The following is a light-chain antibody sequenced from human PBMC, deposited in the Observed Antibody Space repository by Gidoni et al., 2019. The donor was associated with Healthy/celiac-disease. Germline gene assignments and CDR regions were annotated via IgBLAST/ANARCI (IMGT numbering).Light chain of an antibody. CDR2: AAS. CDR3: QQSYSTPPT. J-gene: IGKJ1*01. V-gene: IGKV1-39*01. Sequence: IQMTHSPSSLSASVGDRVTITCRASQSISSYLNWYQQKPGKPPKLLIYAASSLQSGVPSRFSGSGSWTDFTLTISSLQPEDFATYYCQQSYSTPPTFGQGTKVEIK. CDR1: QSISSY.